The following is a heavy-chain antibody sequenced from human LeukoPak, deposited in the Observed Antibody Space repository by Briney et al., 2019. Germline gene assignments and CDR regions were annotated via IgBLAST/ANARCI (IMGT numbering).Heavy chain of an antibody. V-gene: IGHV5-51*01. D-gene: IGHD4-23*01. Sequence: PGESLKISCKGSGYSFATYWIGWVRQMPGKGLEWMGIIYPGDSDTRYSPSFQGQVTISAAKSISTAYLQWSSLKASDTAMYYCARHLYGGKSGVDYWGQGTLVTVSS. CDR3: ARHLYGGKSGVDY. CDR1: GYSFATYW. J-gene: IGHJ4*02. CDR2: IYPGDSDT.